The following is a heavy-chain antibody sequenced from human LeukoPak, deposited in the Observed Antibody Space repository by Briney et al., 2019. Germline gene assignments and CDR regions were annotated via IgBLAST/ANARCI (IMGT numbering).Heavy chain of an antibody. V-gene: IGHV4-59*01. Sequence: SETLSLTCAVYGGSFSSYYWSWIRQPPGKGLEWIGYIYYSGSTNYNPSLKSRVTISVDTSKNQFSLKLSSVTAADTAVYYCARQNLSSWYPHAFDIWGQGTMVTVSS. CDR2: IYYSGST. CDR1: GGSFSSYY. J-gene: IGHJ3*02. D-gene: IGHD6-13*01. CDR3: ARQNLSSWYPHAFDI.